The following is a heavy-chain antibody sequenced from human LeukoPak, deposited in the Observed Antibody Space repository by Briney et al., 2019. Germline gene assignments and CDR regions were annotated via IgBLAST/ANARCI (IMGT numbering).Heavy chain of an antibody. CDR1: GFTFSSYA. CDR3: ARDLSGGWSAFDY. V-gene: IGHV3-23*01. Sequence: GGSLRLSCAASGFTFSSYAMSWVRQAPGKGLEWVSAISGSGGSTYYADSVKGRFTISRDNAKNSLYLQMNSLRAEDTAVYYCARDLSGGWSAFDYWGQGTLVTVSS. CDR2: ISGSGGST. D-gene: IGHD6-19*01. J-gene: IGHJ4*02.